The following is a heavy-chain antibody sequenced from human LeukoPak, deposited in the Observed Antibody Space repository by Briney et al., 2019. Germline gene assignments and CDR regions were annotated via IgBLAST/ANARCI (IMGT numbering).Heavy chain of an antibody. CDR1: GGSFSGYF. D-gene: IGHD2-21*02. CDR3: ARRYCGGDCTFDWFDP. V-gene: IGHV4-34*01. J-gene: IGHJ5*02. CDR2: INHSGST. Sequence: SETLSLTCAVYGGSFSGYFWSWIRQPPGKGLEWIGEINHSGSTNYNPSLKSRVIISVDTSKNQFSLKLSSVTAADTAVYYCARRYCGGDCTFDWFDPWGQGTLVTVSS.